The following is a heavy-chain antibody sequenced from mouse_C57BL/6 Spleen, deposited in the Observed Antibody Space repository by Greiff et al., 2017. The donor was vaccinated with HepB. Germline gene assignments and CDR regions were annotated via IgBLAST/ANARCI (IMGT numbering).Heavy chain of an antibody. CDR1: GFTFSDYG. Sequence: EVQVVESGGGLVKPGGSLKLSCAASGFTFSDYGMHWVRQAPEKGLEWVAYISSGSSTIYYADTVKGRFTISRDNAKNTLFLQMTSLRSEDTAMYYCARNIYYDYDGDYFDYWGQGTTLTVSS. CDR2: ISSGSSTI. D-gene: IGHD2-4*01. CDR3: ARNIYYDYDGDYFDY. V-gene: IGHV5-17*01. J-gene: IGHJ2*01.